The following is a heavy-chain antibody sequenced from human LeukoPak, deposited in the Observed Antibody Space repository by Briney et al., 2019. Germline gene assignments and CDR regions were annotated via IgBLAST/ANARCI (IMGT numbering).Heavy chain of an antibody. CDR1: GYTFTDYY. J-gene: IGHJ3*02. D-gene: IGHD2-15*01. CDR2: INPSGGST. Sequence: ASVKVSCKASGYTFTDYYMHWVRQAPGQGLEWMGIINPSGGSTSYAQKFQGRVTMTRDMSTSTVYMELSSLRSEDTAVYYCARDYCSGGSCYPNDAFDIWGQGTMVTVSS. V-gene: IGHV1-46*01. CDR3: ARDYCSGGSCYPNDAFDI.